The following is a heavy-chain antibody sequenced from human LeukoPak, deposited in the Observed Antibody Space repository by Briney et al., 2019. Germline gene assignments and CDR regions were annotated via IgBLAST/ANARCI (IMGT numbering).Heavy chain of an antibody. CDR2: IYHGDSDN. V-gene: IGHV5-51*01. D-gene: IGHD6-19*01. Sequence: GESLKISGQGSGYSFTSYWIGWVRQMPGKGLEWMGIIYHGDSDNRYSPSFQGQVTISADKSISTAYLQWSSLKASDTAMYYCARLSSNNLGIAVAGTKGGYYYYYMDVWGKGTTVTISS. J-gene: IGHJ6*03. CDR1: GYSFTSYW. CDR3: ARLSSNNLGIAVAGTKGGYYYYYMDV.